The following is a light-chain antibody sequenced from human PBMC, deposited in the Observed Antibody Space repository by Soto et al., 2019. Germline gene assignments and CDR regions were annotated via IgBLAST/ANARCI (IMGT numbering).Light chain of an antibody. J-gene: IGKJ2*02. CDR3: QQYGTSPGT. V-gene: IGKV3-20*01. Sequence: EIVLTQSPGTLSLSPGDRATLSCRASQSVRSNFLAWYQQKPGQAPKLLISGASSRATGIPDRFSGSGSGTDFTLTISRLEPEDFALYSCQQYGTSPGTFDQGTKLEIK. CDR1: QSVRSNF. CDR2: GAS.